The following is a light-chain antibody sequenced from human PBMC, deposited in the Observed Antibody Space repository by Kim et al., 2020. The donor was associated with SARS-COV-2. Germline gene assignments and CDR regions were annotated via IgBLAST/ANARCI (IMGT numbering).Light chain of an antibody. Sequence: SSELTQDPAVSVDLGQTVRITCQGDSLRSYYASWYQQKPGQAPVLVIYGKNNRPSGIPDRFSGSRSGNTAYLTITGAQAEDEADYYCNSRDSSGTHVVFG. CDR3: NSRDSSGTHVV. CDR2: GKN. CDR1: SLRSYY. J-gene: IGLJ2*01. V-gene: IGLV3-19*01.